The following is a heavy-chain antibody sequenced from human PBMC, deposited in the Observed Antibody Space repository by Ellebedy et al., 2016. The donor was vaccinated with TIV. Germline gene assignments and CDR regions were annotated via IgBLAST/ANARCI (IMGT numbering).Heavy chain of an antibody. CDR1: GGSISSSSYY. D-gene: IGHD1-1*01. V-gene: IGHV4-61*02. CDR3: ARRTTTGAYNWFDS. J-gene: IGHJ5*01. CDR2: IYTSGST. Sequence: SETLSLXCTVSGGSISSSSYYWAWIRQPAGKGLEWIGRIYTSGSTNYNPSLKSRVTMSIDTSKNQFSLNLNSVTAADTAVYYCARRTTTGAYNWFDSWGQGTLVTVSS.